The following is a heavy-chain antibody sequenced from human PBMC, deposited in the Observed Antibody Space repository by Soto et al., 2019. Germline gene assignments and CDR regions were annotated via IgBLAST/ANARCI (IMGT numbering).Heavy chain of an antibody. CDR3: ASEVPHWGGGLDV. D-gene: IGHD7-27*01. Sequence: QEQLMESGGGVVQPGRSLRVSCVASGFTFSSHVMHWVRQAPGKGLEWVAAISKDGGNQYYTDSVKGRLTISRDNSKDTVSLQMNSLRAEDTAVYYCASEVPHWGGGLDVWGQGTTVTVSS. CDR1: GFTFSSHV. CDR2: ISKDGGNQ. V-gene: IGHV3-30-3*01. J-gene: IGHJ6*02.